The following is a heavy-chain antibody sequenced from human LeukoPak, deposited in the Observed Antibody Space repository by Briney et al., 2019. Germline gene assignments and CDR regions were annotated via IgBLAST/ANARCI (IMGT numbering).Heavy chain of an antibody. D-gene: IGHD3-10*02. CDR3: AELGITMIGGV. V-gene: IGHV3-23*01. Sequence: GGSLRLSCAASGFTFSTYAMNWVRQAPGKGLEWVSAISGSGSSTYYADSVKGRFTISRDNAKNSLYLQMNSLRAEDTAVYYCAELGITMIGGVWGKGTTVTISS. CDR2: ISGSGSST. J-gene: IGHJ6*04. CDR1: GFTFSTYA.